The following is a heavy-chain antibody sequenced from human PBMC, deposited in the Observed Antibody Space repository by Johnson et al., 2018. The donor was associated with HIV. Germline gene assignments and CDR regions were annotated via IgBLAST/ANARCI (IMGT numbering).Heavy chain of an antibody. CDR3: ARGLWLTPDVFDV. J-gene: IGHJ3*01. D-gene: IGHD6-19*01. Sequence: QVQLVESGGGLVKPGGSLRLSCAASGFTFSSYAMHWVRQAPGKGLEWVAVISYDGSYKYYADSVKGRFTISRDNAKNLLYLQMKSLIAEDTAVYYCARGLWLTPDVFDVWGQGTMVTVSS. CDR1: GFTFSSYA. V-gene: IGHV3-30-3*01. CDR2: ISYDGSYK.